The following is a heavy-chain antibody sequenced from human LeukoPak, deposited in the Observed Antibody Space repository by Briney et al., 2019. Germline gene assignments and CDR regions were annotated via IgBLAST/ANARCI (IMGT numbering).Heavy chain of an antibody. CDR2: ISGSGGST. V-gene: IGHV3-23*01. CDR1: GFTFSSDA. J-gene: IGHJ4*02. CDR3: AKNLVRGDY. Sequence: GGSLRLSCAASGFTFSSDAMSWVRQAPGKGREGVSAISGSGGSTYYADSVKGRFTISRDNSKNTLYLQMNSLRAEDTAVYYCAKNLVRGDYWGQGTLVTVSS. D-gene: IGHD3-10*01.